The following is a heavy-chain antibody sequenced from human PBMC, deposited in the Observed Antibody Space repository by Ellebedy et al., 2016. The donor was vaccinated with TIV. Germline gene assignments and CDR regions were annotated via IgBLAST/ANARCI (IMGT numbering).Heavy chain of an antibody. V-gene: IGHV2-5*02. CDR1: GFSLATFAVG. J-gene: IGHJ3*01. CDR2: IYSDDAK. CDR3: AHRTNLDAFDC. Sequence: SGPTLVKPTQTLTLTCSFSGFSLATFAVGVGWIRQPPGNTLECLGVIYSDDAKRYNPSVKNRVTITKDTSKNQVALTMTNMDPVDTATYYCAHRTNLDAFDCWGQGTLITIAS.